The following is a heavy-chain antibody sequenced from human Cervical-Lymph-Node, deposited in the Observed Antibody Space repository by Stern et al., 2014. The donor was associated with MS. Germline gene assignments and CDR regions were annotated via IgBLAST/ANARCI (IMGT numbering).Heavy chain of an antibody. CDR1: GYTLTSYH. CDR3: ARDPSGTYYFDY. D-gene: IGHD1-1*01. J-gene: IGHJ4*02. CDR2: IKPSSGNT. Sequence: DQLVESGAEVKKPGASVTVSCQASGYTLTSYHIHWVRQAPGQGLEWMGIIKPSSGNTIYAQRFRGRVTMTRDTSTSTVYMDLSSLRSDDTAVYYCARDPSGTYYFDYWGQGTLVTVSS. V-gene: IGHV1-46*01.